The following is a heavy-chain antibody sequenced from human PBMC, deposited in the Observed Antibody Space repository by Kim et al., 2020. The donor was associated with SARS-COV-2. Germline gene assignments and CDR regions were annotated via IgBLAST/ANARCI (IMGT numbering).Heavy chain of an antibody. D-gene: IGHD2-2*01. CDR1: GFTFSSYA. J-gene: IGHJ4*02. Sequence: GGSLRLSCAASGFTFSSYAMHWVRQAPGKGLEWVAVISYDGSNKYYADSVKGRFTISRDNSKNTLYLQMNSLRAEDTAVYYCARDLKGTSCYFDYWGQGT. CDR3: ARDLKGTSCYFDY. V-gene: IGHV3-30-3*01. CDR2: ISYDGSNK.